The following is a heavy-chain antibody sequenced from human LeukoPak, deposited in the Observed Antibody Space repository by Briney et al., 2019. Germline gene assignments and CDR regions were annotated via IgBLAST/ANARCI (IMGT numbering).Heavy chain of an antibody. D-gene: IGHD3-10*01. Sequence: PGGSLRLSCTASGFDFRNSAMSWVRQAPGKGLEWVSVLFTGGGRTLYADSVKGRFTISGDTSRTTLYLQMNGLRAEDTAVYYCAKECDYSPGHKFDLWGQGTLVTVSS. CDR3: AKECDYSPGHKFDL. CDR1: GFDFRNSA. J-gene: IGHJ4*02. V-gene: IGHV3-23*01. CDR2: LFTGGGRT.